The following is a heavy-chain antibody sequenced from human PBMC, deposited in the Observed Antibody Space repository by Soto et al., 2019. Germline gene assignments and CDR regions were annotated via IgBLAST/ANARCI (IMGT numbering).Heavy chain of an antibody. D-gene: IGHD5-12*01. Sequence: ASVKVSCTASGYTFTSYAMHWVRQAPGQRLEWMGWINAGNGNTKYSQKFQGRVTITRDTSTSTVYMELSSLRSDDTAVYYCVRVVAIPGYPDNWGQGTLVTVSS. V-gene: IGHV1-3*01. J-gene: IGHJ4*02. CDR2: INAGNGNT. CDR1: GYTFTSYA. CDR3: VRVVAIPGYPDN.